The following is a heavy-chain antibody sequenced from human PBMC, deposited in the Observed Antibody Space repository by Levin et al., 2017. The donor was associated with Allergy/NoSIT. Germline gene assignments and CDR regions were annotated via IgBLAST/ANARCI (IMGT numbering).Heavy chain of an antibody. V-gene: IGHV3-49*04. CDR3: TIFVPYFYY. Sequence: GGSLRLSCTTSGFTFGDYSMSWVRQAPGMGLEWVGIIRSKTYGGTTEYAASVKGRFTISRDYSKRYAYLQMYSLTTEDTAVYYCTIFVPYFYYWGQGTLVTVSS. CDR1: GFTFGDYS. J-gene: IGHJ4*02. CDR2: IRSKTYGGTT.